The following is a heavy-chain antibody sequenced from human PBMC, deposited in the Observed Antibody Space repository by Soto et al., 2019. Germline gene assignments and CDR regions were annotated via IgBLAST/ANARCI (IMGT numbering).Heavy chain of an antibody. CDR1: GFTFSSYA. CDR3: ARGTNGVVPAAIRRGYYGLDV. D-gene: IGHD2-2*01. CDR2: ISSDGVNK. J-gene: IGHJ6*02. V-gene: IGHV3-30-3*01. Sequence: GGSLRLSCAASGFTFSSYAMHWVRQAPGKGLEWVAVISSDGVNKYYADSVKGRSTISRHNSKNTLYLQMDSLRGEDTAVFYCARGTNGVVPAAIRRGYYGLDVWGQGTTVTVS.